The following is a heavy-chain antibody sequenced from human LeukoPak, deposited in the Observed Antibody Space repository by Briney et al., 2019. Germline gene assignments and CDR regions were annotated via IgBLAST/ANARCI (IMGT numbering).Heavy chain of an antibody. V-gene: IGHV3-23*01. J-gene: IGHJ6*03. Sequence: GGSLRLSCAASGFTFSSYAMSWVRQAPGKGLEWVSAISGSGGSTYYADSVKGRFTISRDNSKNTLYLQMNSLRADDTAVYHCARAFGDFWSGYYPSYYNYYMDVWGKGTTVTVSS. CDR2: ISGSGGST. CDR3: ARAFGDFWSGYYPSYYNYYMDV. D-gene: IGHD3-3*01. CDR1: GFTFSSYA.